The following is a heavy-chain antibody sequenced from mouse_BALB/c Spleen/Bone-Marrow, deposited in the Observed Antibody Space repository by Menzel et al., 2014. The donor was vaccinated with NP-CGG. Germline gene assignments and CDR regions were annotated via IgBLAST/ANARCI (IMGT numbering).Heavy chain of an antibody. Sequence: EVHLVESGGGLVKPGGSLKLSCAASGFTFSDYYMYWVRQTPEKRLEWVATISDGGSYTYYPDSVKGRFTTSRDNAKNNLYLQMSSLKSEDTAMYYCARIYYDYDGGVYYYAMDYWGQGTSVTVSS. CDR2: ISDGGSYT. CDR1: GFTFSDYY. V-gene: IGHV5-4*02. J-gene: IGHJ4*01. D-gene: IGHD2-4*01. CDR3: ARIYYDYDGGVYYYAMDY.